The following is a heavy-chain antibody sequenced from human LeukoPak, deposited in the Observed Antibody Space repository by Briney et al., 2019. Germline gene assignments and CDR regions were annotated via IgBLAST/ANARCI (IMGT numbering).Heavy chain of an antibody. J-gene: IGHJ6*04. CDR1: GGSFSSYY. V-gene: IGHV4-34*01. CDR2: IYHDGNT. Sequence: SETLSLTCAVYGGSFSSYYWSWIRQPPGKGLEWIAEIYHDGNTNYNPSLKSRVTISVDTSNNHFSLKLSSVTAADTAVYYCARAIIASIAAAATDVWGKGTTVTISS. CDR3: ARAIIASIAAAATDV. D-gene: IGHD6-13*01.